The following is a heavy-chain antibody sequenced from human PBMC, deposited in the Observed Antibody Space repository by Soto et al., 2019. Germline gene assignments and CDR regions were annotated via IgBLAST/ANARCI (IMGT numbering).Heavy chain of an antibody. J-gene: IGHJ5*02. CDR1: GGSISTTNYW. V-gene: IGHV4-39*01. CDR2: IYSSGNT. CDR3: AKRNYGDPCHP. Sequence: QLQLQESGPRLVQPSETLFLTCTVSGGSISTTNYWWGWIRQPPGKGLEWVATIYSSGNTFYNPSLKSRVTIPLDTSKNQFSLKLSSVTAADTAVYYCAKRNYGDPCHPWGQGALITVSS. D-gene: IGHD4-17*01.